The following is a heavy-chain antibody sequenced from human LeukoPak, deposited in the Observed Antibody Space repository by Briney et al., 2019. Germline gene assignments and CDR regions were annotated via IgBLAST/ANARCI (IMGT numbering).Heavy chain of an antibody. V-gene: IGHV3-74*01. Sequence: GGSLRLSCAASGFTFSSNWMHWVRQAPGKGVVWVSRINEDGSTTNYADSVKGPFTISRHHANNPLYLQMNSLRAEDTAVYYCLRDLGARSAHWGQGTLVTVSS. CDR2: INEDGSTT. D-gene: IGHD1-26*01. CDR1: GFTFSSNW. CDR3: LRDLGARSAH. J-gene: IGHJ4*02.